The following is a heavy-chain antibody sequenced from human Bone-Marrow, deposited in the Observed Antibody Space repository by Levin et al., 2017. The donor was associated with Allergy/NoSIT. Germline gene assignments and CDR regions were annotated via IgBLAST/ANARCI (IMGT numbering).Heavy chain of an antibody. Sequence: ASVKVSCKASGYTFTSYGISWVRQAPGQGLEWMGWVSAWNGNTNYAQKFQGRVTMTTDASTNTAYMELRSLRSDDTAVYFCAREPAHCGSSSCSDEYFEHWGQGTLVTVSS. V-gene: IGHV1-18*01. J-gene: IGHJ1*01. CDR3: AREPAHCGSSSCSDEYFEH. D-gene: IGHD2-2*01. CDR2: VSAWNGNT. CDR1: GYTFTSYG.